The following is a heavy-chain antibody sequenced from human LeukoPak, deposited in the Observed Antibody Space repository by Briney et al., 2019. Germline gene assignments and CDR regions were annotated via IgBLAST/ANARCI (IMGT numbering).Heavy chain of an antibody. J-gene: IGHJ5*02. CDR1: GFTFSSYA. CDR3: AKGLGLHASSWFDP. D-gene: IGHD3-16*01. CDR2: ISESGANT. Sequence: GGSLRLSCAASGFTFSSYAMSWVRQAPGKGLEWVSTISESGANTHYAASVKGRFTISRDNSKNTLYLQMNSLRAEDTAVYYCAKGLGLHASSWFDPWGQGTLVTVSS. V-gene: IGHV3-23*01.